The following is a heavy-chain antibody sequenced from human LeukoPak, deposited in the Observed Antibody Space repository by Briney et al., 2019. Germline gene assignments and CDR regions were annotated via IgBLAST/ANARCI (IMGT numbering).Heavy chain of an antibody. CDR3: ARGWFGRRPIGLRKPLNFDY. D-gene: IGHD3-10*01. CDR1: GYTFTSYD. CDR2: MNPNSGNT. V-gene: IGHV1-8*01. Sequence: ASVKVSCKASGYTFTSYDINSVRQATGQGLEWMGWMNPNSGNTGYAQKFQGRVTMTRNTSISTAYMELSSLRSEDTAVYYCARGWFGRRPIGLRKPLNFDYWGQGTLVTVSS. J-gene: IGHJ4*02.